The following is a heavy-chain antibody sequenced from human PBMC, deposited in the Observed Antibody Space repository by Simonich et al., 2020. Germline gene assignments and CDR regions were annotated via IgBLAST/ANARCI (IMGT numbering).Heavy chain of an antibody. CDR2: INPNSVGT. CDR3: ASSKLATIDY. CDR1: GYPLNGYY. D-gene: IGHD5-12*01. J-gene: IGHJ4*02. Sequence: QVQLVQSGAEVKKTGASVKVSCKASGYPLNGYYMHWVRQAPGQGLEWMGWINPNSVGTNYAQKFQGRVTMTRDTSISTAYMELSRLRSDDTAVYYCASSKLATIDYWGQGTLVTVSS. V-gene: IGHV1-2*02.